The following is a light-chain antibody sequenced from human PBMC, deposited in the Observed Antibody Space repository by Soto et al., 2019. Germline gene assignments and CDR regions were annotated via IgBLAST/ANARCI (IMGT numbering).Light chain of an antibody. CDR3: QKYYSYPLT. V-gene: IGKV1-8*01. J-gene: IGKJ5*01. CDR1: QGISSY. Sequence: AIRMTQSPSSISPSTRDRITITCRASQGISSYLAWYQQKPGKAPKLLIYAASTLQSGVPSRFSGSGSGTDFTLTMSCLQSEEFATYYCQKYYSYPLTVGQGKRLEIK. CDR2: AAS.